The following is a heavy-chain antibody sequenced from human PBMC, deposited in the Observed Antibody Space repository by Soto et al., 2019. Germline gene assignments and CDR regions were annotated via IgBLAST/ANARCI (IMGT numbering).Heavy chain of an antibody. CDR1: GYILTNSFSSYW. D-gene: IGHD3-22*01. J-gene: IGHJ1*01. CDR3: IDRRYEVVGVLELFHH. Sequence: GESLKISCQGSGYILTNSFSSYWIGWARQTPGKGLEWMGIIYPGGSETQYNPSFQGQVTISADKSTSTAYLQWSSLKPSDNEMYFCIDRRYEVVGVLELFHHWGQGNLVTVS. CDR2: IYPGGSET. V-gene: IGHV5-51*01.